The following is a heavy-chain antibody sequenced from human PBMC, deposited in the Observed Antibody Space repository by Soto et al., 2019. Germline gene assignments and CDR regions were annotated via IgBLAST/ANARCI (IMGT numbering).Heavy chain of an antibody. V-gene: IGHV1-2*02. CDR2: INPNNGGA. J-gene: IGHJ3*02. D-gene: IGHD3-22*01. CDR1: GYTFTGYY. Sequence: GASVKVSCKASGYTFTGYYMHWVRQAPGQGLEWMGWINPNNGGADYAQKFQGRVTLTRDTPISTTYMEVRRLRSDDTAVYYCARCQYYYDSSGRRGALVIWGQGTMVTVSS. CDR3: ARCQYYYDSSGRRGALVI.